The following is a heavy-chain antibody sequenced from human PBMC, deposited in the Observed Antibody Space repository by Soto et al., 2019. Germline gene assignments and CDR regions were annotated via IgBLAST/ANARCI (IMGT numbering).Heavy chain of an antibody. Sequence: LSLTCTVSGCSINSGGYYLNWIRQHPGKDLECIGYIYYDGSTYYNPSLQTRINISADTSKNQFSLKLSSVTAADTAMYYCVRGKNSFDYWGQGILITVSS. CDR2: IYYDGST. CDR3: VRGKNSFDY. V-gene: IGHV4-31*03. CDR1: GCSINSGGYY. J-gene: IGHJ4*02.